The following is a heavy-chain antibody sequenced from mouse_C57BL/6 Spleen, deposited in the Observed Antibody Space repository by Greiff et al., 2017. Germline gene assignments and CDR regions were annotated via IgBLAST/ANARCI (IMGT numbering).Heavy chain of an antibody. CDR2: FHPYNDDT. CDR3: ATYDYEGAMDD. V-gene: IGHV1-47*01. D-gene: IGHD2-4*01. CDR1: GYTFTTYP. Sequence: QVQLKESGAELVKPGASVKMSCKASGYTFTTYPIEWMKQNHGKSLEWIGNFHPYNDDTKYTETFKGKATLTVEKSSSTVYLELSRLTSDDSAVYYCATYDYEGAMDDWGQGTSVTVSS. J-gene: IGHJ4*01.